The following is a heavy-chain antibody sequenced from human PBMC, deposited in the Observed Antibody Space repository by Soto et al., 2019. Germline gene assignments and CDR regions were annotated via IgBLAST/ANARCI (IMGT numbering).Heavy chain of an antibody. CDR1: GFTFSTYA. CDR3: ARDPTDERLVITPLQP. J-gene: IGHJ4*01. Sequence: EVQLLESGGGSVQPGGSLRLSCVASGFTFSTYAMSWVRQAPGKVLEWVSSLSGSGVRTYDADFVKGRFTVSRDNSRNTLYLQRNDLRAEDTALYYCARDPTDERLVITPLQPWGQGTLVTVSS. CDR2: LSGSGVRT. V-gene: IGHV3-23*01. D-gene: IGHD3-9*01.